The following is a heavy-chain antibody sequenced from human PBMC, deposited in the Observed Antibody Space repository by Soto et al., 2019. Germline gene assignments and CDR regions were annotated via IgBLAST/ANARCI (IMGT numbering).Heavy chain of an antibody. CDR2: ISSSVGTI. Sequence: PGGSLRLSCAASGFTLSSYEMSWVRQAPGKGLEWVSYISSSVGTIYYADSVKGRFTISRDNAKNSLYLQMNRLRAEDTAVYYCARARYCSSTSGYDYFDYWGPGTLVTVSS. V-gene: IGHV3-48*03. J-gene: IGHJ4*02. CDR1: GFTLSSYE. D-gene: IGHD2-2*01. CDR3: ARARYCSSTSGYDYFDY.